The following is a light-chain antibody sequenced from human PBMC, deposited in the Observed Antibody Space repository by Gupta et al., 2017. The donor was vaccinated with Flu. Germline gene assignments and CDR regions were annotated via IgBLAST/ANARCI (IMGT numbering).Light chain of an antibody. CDR3: SSYAGSNTYV. V-gene: IGLV2-23*01. CDR2: EGR. CDR1: ASDVGSDNL. J-gene: IGLJ1*01. Sequence: SITISCTGTASDVGSDNLVSWYQQYPGKALKLMIHEGRHRPAGVSGRFSGSKAGNTASLTISGLQAEDEADYYCSSYAGSNTYVFGTGTRVAVL.